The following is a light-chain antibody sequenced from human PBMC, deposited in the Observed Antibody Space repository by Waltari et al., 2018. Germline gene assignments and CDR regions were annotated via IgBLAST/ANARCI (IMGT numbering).Light chain of an antibody. V-gene: IGKV1-39*01. CDR3: QQTYSTPPFT. Sequence: DIQMTQSPSSLSASVGDRVTITCRASQSITTYLNWYQQKPGKAPNLLIYGASSLQSGVPSRFSGSGSGTDFTLTISSLQPEDFATYYCQQTYSTPPFTFGPGTKVGI. J-gene: IGKJ3*01. CDR1: QSITTY. CDR2: GAS.